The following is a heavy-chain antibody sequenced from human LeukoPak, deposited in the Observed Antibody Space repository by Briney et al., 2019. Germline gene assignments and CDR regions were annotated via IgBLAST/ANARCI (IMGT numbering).Heavy chain of an antibody. CDR1: GFIFSDYE. Sequence: GGSLRLSCAASGFIFSDYEMYWVRQAPGKGLVWVSRIIADGTTTMYADSVKGRFTISRDNAKNTLYLQMNSLRAEDTAAYYCARGNYGFDYWGQGALVIVSS. CDR3: ARGNYGFDY. V-gene: IGHV3-74*03. D-gene: IGHD1-7*01. CDR2: IIADGTTT. J-gene: IGHJ4*02.